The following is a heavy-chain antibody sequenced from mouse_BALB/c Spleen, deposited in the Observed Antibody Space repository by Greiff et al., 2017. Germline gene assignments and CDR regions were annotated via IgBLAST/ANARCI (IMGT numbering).Heavy chain of an antibody. V-gene: IGHV1-18*01. J-gene: IGHJ4*01. CDR3: GRRKEVLSYYAMDY. D-gene: IGHD2-14*01. CDR1: GYTFTEYT. CDR2: INPNNGGT. Sequence: VPLQPSGPELVKPGASVKISCKSSGYTFTEYTMHWVKQSHGKSLEWIGGINPNNGGTSYNQKFKGKATLTVDKSYSTAYMELRSLTSEDSAVDYGGRRKEVLSYYAMDYWGQGTTVTVAS.